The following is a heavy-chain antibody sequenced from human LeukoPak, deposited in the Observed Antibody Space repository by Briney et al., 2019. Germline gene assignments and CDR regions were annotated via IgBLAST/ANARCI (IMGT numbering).Heavy chain of an antibody. J-gene: IGHJ4*02. CDR3: AKDQRIVATIGYFDY. CDR2: ISYDGSNK. CDR1: GFTFSDYG. V-gene: IGHV3-30*18. Sequence: GGSLRLSCAASGFTFSDYGMHWVRQAPGKGLEWVAVISYDGSNKYYADSVKGRYTISRDNSKNTLYLQMNSLRAEDTAVYYCAKDQRIVATIGYFDYWGQGTLVTVSS. D-gene: IGHD5-12*01.